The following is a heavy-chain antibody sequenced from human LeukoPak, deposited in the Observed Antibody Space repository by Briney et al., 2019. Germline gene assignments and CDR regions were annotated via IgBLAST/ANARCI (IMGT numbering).Heavy chain of an antibody. CDR1: GFTFSSYS. V-gene: IGHV3-21*01. Sequence: PGGSLRLSCAASGFTFSSYSMNWVRPAPGKGLEWVSSISSSSSYIYYADSVKGRFTISRDNAKNSLYLQMNSLRAEDTAVYYCARDQWYYYGSGPYYYYGMDVWGKGTTVTVTS. J-gene: IGHJ6*04. D-gene: IGHD3-10*01. CDR3: ARDQWYYYGSGPYYYYGMDV. CDR2: ISSSSSYI.